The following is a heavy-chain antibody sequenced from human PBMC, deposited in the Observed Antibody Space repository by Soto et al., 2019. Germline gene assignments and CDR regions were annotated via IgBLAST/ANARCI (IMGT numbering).Heavy chain of an antibody. V-gene: IGHV4-38-2*02. D-gene: IGHD6-13*01. CDR1: GFSISSGCY. J-gene: IGHJ4*02. Sequence: PSETVSLTCNVSGFSISSGCYWVWVRQPPGKGLEWIVAIYHSGTTYFNPSLNSRVTMAIDTAKNQFSLSLASVAAADTAMYYCARGMNPQDYWGQGTLVNVSS. CDR3: ARGMNPQDY. CDR2: IYHSGTT.